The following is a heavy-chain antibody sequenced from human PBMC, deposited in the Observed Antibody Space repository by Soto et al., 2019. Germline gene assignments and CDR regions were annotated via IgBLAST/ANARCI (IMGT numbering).Heavy chain of an antibody. D-gene: IGHD2-15*01. J-gene: IGHJ5*02. CDR3: ARGGGAIQVVAAAKLWKGGLKAKPENWFDP. V-gene: IGHV4-34*01. Sequence: ASETLSLTCAVYGGSFSGYYWSWIRQPPGTGLEWIGEINHSGSTNYNPSLKSRVTISVDTSKNQFSLKLSSVTAADTAVYYCARGGGAIQVVAAAKLWKGGLKAKPENWFDPWGQGTLVTVSS. CDR1: GGSFSGYY. CDR2: INHSGST.